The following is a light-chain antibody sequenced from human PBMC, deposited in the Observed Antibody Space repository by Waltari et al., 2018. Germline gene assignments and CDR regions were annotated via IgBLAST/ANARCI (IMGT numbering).Light chain of an antibody. CDR2: GAS. Sequence: EMVLTQSPGTLSLSPGESATLSCRTRQRLTSALAWYQQKPGQAPRLLSYGASNLATGSPDRFSGSGSGTDFSLTISSLEPEDFAVYYCQHYLRLPVTFGQGTKVEVK. J-gene: IGKJ1*01. CDR3: QHYLRLPVT. CDR1: QRLTSA. V-gene: IGKV3-20*01.